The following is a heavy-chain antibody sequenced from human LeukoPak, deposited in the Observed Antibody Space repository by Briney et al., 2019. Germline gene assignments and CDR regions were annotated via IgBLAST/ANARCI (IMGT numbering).Heavy chain of an antibody. CDR1: GGSFSGYY. CDR3: ARYMTTVEYFDY. J-gene: IGHJ4*02. D-gene: IGHD4-17*01. Sequence: SETLSLTCAVYGGSFSGYYWSWIRQPPGKGLEWIGEINHSGSTNYNPSLKSRVTISVDTSKNQFSLKLSSVTAADTAEYYCARYMTTVEYFDYWGQGTLVTVSS. CDR2: INHSGST. V-gene: IGHV4-34*01.